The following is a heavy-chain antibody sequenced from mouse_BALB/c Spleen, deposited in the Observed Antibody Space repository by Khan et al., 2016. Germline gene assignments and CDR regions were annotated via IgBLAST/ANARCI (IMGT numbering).Heavy chain of an antibody. J-gene: IGHJ2*01. CDR2: INPSNGGT. V-gene: IGHV1S81*02. CDR3: TGGLHDFDY. Sequence: VQLQESGAELVKPGASVKLSCKASGYTFTNYYMYWVKQRPGQGLEWIGEINPSNGGTNFNEKFKSKATLTVDKSSSTAYMQLSSLTSEDSAVYYCTGGLHDFDYWGQGTTLTVSA. CDR1: GYTFTNYY.